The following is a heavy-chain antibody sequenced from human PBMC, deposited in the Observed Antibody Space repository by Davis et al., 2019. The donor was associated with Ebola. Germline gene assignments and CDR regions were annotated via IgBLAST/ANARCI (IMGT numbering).Heavy chain of an antibody. Sequence: ASVKVSCKASGYTFTSYYIHWVRQAPGQGLEWMGIINPSGGSTNYAQKFQGRVTMTRDTSTSTVYMELSSLRSEDTAVYYCAAEGHSGYGHYPYWGQGTLVTVSS. V-gene: IGHV1-46*01. J-gene: IGHJ4*02. CDR1: GYTFTSYY. D-gene: IGHD5-12*01. CDR3: AAEGHSGYGHYPY. CDR2: INPSGGST.